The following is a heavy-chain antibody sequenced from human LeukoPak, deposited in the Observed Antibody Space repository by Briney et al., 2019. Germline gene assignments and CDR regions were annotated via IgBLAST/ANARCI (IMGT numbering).Heavy chain of an antibody. V-gene: IGHV1-46*01. J-gene: IGHJ4*02. CDR1: GYTFTSYY. Sequence: GASVKVSCKASGYTFTSYYMHWVRQAPGQGLEWMGIINPSGGSTSYAQKFQGRVTMTRDMSTSTVYMELSSLRSEDTAVYYCARDLWGHCSSTSCYNYGQGSNYFDYWGQGTLVTVSS. CDR3: ARDLWGHCSSTSCYNYGQGSNYFDY. D-gene: IGHD2-2*02. CDR2: INPSGGST.